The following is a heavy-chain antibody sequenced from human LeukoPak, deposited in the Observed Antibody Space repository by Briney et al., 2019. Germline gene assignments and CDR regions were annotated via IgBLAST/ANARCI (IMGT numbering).Heavy chain of an antibody. CDR1: GYSFTSYW. Sequence: GESLKISCKGSGYSFTSYWIGWVRQMPGKGLEWMGIIYPGDSDTRYSPSFQGQVTISADKSISTAYLQWSSLKASDTAMYYCLEGHTAYDFWSGLIRWGQGTLVTVSS. CDR3: LEGHTAYDFWSGLIR. D-gene: IGHD3-3*01. CDR2: IYPGDSDT. V-gene: IGHV5-51*01. J-gene: IGHJ4*02.